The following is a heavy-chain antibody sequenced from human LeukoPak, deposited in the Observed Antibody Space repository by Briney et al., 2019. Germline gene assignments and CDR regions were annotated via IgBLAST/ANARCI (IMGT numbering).Heavy chain of an antibody. CDR3: AARDCSGSSCYRFDY. D-gene: IGHD2-2*02. CDR2: ITNSGGNT. Sequence: PGGSLRLSCAASGFTFSSYAISWVRQAPGQGLEWVSTITNSGGNTYYADSVKGRSTISKDNSKNTLFLQVNSLRAEDTAIYYCAARDCSGSSCYRFDYWGQGTLITVSS. CDR1: GFTFSSYA. V-gene: IGHV3-23*01. J-gene: IGHJ4*02.